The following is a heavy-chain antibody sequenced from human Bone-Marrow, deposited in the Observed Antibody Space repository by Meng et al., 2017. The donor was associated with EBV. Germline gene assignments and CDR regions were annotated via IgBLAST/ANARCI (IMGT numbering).Heavy chain of an antibody. J-gene: IGHJ4*02. CDR1: GAFNSGSNW. D-gene: IGHD5-24*01. V-gene: IGHV4-4*02. CDR3: ARGNAYNVPSFDY. CDR2: NWHGGNT. Sequence: QGPPQELGPGLVEPSGAPVLTLAVAGAFNSGSNWWRLVPPPPGEGLGWVGENWHGGNTNHNPALKSRGTISGEKSRDQVSPNLNSVTAADTAVYYCARGNAYNVPSFDYWGQGTLVTVSS.